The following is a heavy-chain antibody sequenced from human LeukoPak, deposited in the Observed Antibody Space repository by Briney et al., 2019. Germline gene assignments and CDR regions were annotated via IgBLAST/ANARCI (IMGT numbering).Heavy chain of an antibody. Sequence: PGRSLRLSCAASGFTFSTYGMQWVRQAPGKGLEWVAVIWYDGSNKYYADSVKGRFTISRDDSKNTLYPQMNSLRAEDTAVYYCARERLWDSGRFTEGYWGQGTLVTVSS. J-gene: IGHJ4*02. CDR3: ARERLWDSGRFTEGY. V-gene: IGHV3-33*01. CDR2: IWYDGSNK. CDR1: GFTFSTYG. D-gene: IGHD1-26*01.